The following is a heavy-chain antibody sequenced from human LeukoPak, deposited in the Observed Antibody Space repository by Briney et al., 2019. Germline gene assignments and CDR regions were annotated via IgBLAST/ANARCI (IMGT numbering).Heavy chain of an antibody. CDR1: GFTFSSYA. CDR2: ISGSGGST. V-gene: IGHV3-23*01. Sequence: PGGSLRLSCAASGFTFSSYAMSWVRQAPGKGLEWVSAISGSGGSTYYAASVKGRFTISRDNSKNTLYLQMNSLRAEDTAVYYCAKGTRRGAGTPPYYYYYYMDVWGKGTTVTVSS. D-gene: IGHD1-1*01. J-gene: IGHJ6*03. CDR3: AKGTRRGAGTPPYYYYYYMDV.